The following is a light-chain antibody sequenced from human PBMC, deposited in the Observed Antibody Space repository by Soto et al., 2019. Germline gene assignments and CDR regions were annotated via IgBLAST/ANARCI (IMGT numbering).Light chain of an antibody. CDR2: EGS. J-gene: IGLJ1*01. Sequence: QSALTQPASVSGSPGQSITISCTGTSSDVGSYNLVSWYQQHPGKAPKLMIYEGSKRPSGVSNRFSGSKSGNTASLTISGLQAEDEVDYYCCSYAGSSTSYVFGTGTKLTVL. V-gene: IGLV2-23*01. CDR3: CSYAGSSTSYV. CDR1: SSDVGSYNL.